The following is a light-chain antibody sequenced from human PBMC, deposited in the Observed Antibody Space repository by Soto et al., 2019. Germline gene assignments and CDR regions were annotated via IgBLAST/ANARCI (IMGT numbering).Light chain of an antibody. CDR2: GAS. CDR3: QQYNDWPLT. CDR1: QSVSNN. J-gene: IGKJ4*01. Sequence: EIVFTQSPGPLSLSPGERATLSCRSSQSVSNNYLAWYQQKPGQAPRLLIYGASTRPTGIPARFSGSGSGTEFTLTIISLQSEDSAVYYCQQYNDWPLTFGGGTKVDIK. V-gene: IGKV3D-15*01.